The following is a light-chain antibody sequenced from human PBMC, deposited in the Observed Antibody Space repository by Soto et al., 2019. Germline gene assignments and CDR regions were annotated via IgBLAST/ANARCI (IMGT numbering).Light chain of an antibody. CDR3: QVWDSSSDHAV. CDR1: NIGSKS. V-gene: IGLV3-21*04. CDR2: YDS. Sequence: SYELTQPPSVSVAPGKTARITCGGNNIGSKSVHWYQQKPGQAPVLVIYYDSDRPSGIPERCSGSNSGNTATLTISRVEAGDEADYYCQVWDSSSDHAVFGGGTQLTVL. J-gene: IGLJ7*01.